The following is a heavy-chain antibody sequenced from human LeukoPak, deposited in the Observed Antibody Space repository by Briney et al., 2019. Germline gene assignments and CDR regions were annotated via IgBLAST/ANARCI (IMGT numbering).Heavy chain of an antibody. V-gene: IGHV1-46*01. Sequence: ASVKVSCKASGYTFTSYYMHWVRQAPGQGLEWMGIINPSGGSTSYAQKFQGRVTMTRDTSTSTVYMELSSLRSEDTAVYYCARDRVVSVVPARRRLNWFDPWGQGTLVTVSS. J-gene: IGHJ5*02. CDR1: GYTFTSYY. CDR2: INPSGGST. CDR3: ARDRVVSVVPARRRLNWFDP. D-gene: IGHD2-2*01.